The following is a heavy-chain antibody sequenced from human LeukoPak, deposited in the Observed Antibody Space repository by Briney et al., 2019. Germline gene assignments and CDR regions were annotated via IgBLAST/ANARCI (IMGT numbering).Heavy chain of an antibody. CDR1: GFTFSSYS. Sequence: GRSLRLSCAASGFTFSSYSMSWVRQAPGKGLEWVSPISSSGTYKYYADSVKGRFTISRDNAKNSLYLQMNSLRAEDTAVYYCAKGKDSVAGATNDYWGQGTLVTVSS. D-gene: IGHD6-19*01. V-gene: IGHV3-21*01. CDR3: AKGKDSVAGATNDY. CDR2: ISSSGTYK. J-gene: IGHJ4*02.